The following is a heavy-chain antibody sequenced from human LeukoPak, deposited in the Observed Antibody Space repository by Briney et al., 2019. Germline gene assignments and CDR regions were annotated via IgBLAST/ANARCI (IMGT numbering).Heavy chain of an antibody. V-gene: IGHV3-20*04. J-gene: IGHJ4*02. D-gene: IGHD3-16*02. CDR2: INWNGGST. Sequence: PGGSLRLSCAASGFTFDDYGMSWVRQAPGQGLEWVSGINWNGGSTGYAESVKGRFTISRDNAKNSLYLQMNSLRAEDTALYYCARDNHYEYVWGSYRLYYFDYWGQGTLVTVSS. CDR1: GFTFDDYG. CDR3: ARDNHYEYVWGSYRLYYFDY.